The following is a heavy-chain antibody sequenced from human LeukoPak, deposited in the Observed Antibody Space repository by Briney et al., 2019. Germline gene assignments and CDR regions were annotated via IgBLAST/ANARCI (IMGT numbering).Heavy chain of an antibody. CDR1: GFTFSSYS. CDR2: ISSSSSYV. D-gene: IGHD1-7*01. CDR3: ARGTGTTTFDY. V-gene: IGHV3-21*01. Sequence: GGSLRLSCAASGFTFSSYSMNWARQAPGKGLEWVSSISSSSSYVYYADSVKGRFTISRDNAKNSLYLQMNSLRAEDTAVYYCARGTGTTTFDYWGQGTLVTVSS. J-gene: IGHJ4*02.